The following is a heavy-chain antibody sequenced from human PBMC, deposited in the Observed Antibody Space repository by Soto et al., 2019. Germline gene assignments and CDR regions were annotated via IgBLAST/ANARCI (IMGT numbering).Heavy chain of an antibody. J-gene: IGHJ4*02. D-gene: IGHD1-26*01. CDR1: RYTFTAYA. CDR3: ARDAKWDPRGVEAQQDDHFDS. V-gene: IGHV1-3*04. Sequence: QGHLVQSGAEVKEPGASVKISCKASRYTFTAYAIHWLRQAPGQSLEWLGWIDTGNQNTKYSPAFQDRVTITADTFANRADMELSSLSFEDTAVYYCARDAKWDPRGVEAQQDDHFDSWGQGTLVTVSA. CDR2: IDTGNQNT.